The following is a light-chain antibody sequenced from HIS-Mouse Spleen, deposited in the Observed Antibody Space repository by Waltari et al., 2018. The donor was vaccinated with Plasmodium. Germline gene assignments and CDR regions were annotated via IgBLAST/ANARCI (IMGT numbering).Light chain of an antibody. Sequence: QSALTPPPSASGSPGQSVTISCTGTSSDVGGYNYVSWYQQHPGKAPKLMIYEVSKRPSGVPDRFSGSKSGNTASLTVSGLQAEDEADYYCSSYAGSNNVAFGGGTKLTVL. CDR3: SSYAGSNNVA. V-gene: IGLV2-8*01. CDR2: EVS. CDR1: SSDVGGYNY. J-gene: IGLJ2*01.